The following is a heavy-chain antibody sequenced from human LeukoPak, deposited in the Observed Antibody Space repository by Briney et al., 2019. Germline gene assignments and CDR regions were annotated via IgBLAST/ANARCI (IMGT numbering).Heavy chain of an antibody. CDR2: INGSGSTT. CDR1: GFTLSGYE. V-gene: IGHV3-48*03. D-gene: IGHD1-1*01. Sequence: GGSLRLSCATSGFTLSGYEMNWVRQAPGKGLEWLSYINGSGSTTYYADSVRGRFTISRDNAKKSLFLQMSRLRAEDTAVYYCARGLIVAGRTQLPPDFWGQGTLVTVSS. J-gene: IGHJ4*02. CDR3: ARGLIVAGRTQLPPDF.